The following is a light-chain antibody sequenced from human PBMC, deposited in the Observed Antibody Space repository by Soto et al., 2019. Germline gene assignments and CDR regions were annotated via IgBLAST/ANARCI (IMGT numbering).Light chain of an antibody. J-gene: IGKJ1*01. CDR3: QEYTPYSRT. Sequence: DIQMTKSPSTLSAFVGDRVTITCRASQSVSRWLAWYQQKPGKAPTVLIYDVSTLKSGVPSRFSGGGSGTEFSLTVTGLQPDDFATYCCQEYTPYSRTFGKGTKVEVK. V-gene: IGKV1-5*01. CDR1: QSVSRW. CDR2: DVS.